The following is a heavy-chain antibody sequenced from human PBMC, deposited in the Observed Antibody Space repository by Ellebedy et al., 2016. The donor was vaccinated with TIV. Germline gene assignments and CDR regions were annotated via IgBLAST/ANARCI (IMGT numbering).Heavy chain of an antibody. J-gene: IGHJ3*02. D-gene: IGHD3-10*01. CDR1: GLTFSRYW. CDR2: IYNDGSST. V-gene: IGHV3-74*01. Sequence: GGSLRLSCAASGLTFSRYWMHWVRQAPGKGLVWVSRIYNDGSSTSYADSVKGRFTISRDNAKNTLYLQMNSLRAEDTAVYYCARLGLGRDAFDIWGQGTIVTVSS. CDR3: ARLGLGRDAFDI.